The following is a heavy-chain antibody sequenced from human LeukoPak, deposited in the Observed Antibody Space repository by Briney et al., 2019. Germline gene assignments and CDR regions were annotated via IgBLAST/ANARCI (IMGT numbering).Heavy chain of an antibody. CDR3: ARDHSGYYYGLDY. D-gene: IGHD3-22*01. V-gene: IGHV3-7*01. Sequence: GGSLRLSCAASGFTFSSYWMSWVRQAPGKGLEWVANIKQDGSEKYYVDSVKGRFTISRDNAKNSLYLQMNSLRAEDTAVYYCARDHSGYYYGLDYWGQGTLVTVSS. CDR2: IKQDGSEK. CDR1: GFTFSSYW. J-gene: IGHJ4*02.